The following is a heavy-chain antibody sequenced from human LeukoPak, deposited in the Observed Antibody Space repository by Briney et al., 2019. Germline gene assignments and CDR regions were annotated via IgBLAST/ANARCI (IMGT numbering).Heavy chain of an antibody. CDR3: ARDRHIAVFGVVPHRWFDP. V-gene: IGHV4-31*03. CDR2: IYYNGST. CDR1: GGSISSSGYY. J-gene: IGHJ5*02. Sequence: SETLSLTCTVSGGSISSSGYYWSWIRQHPGKGLEWIGNIYYNGSTNYHPSLKSRLSISLDTAKNQISLKLSSVTAADTAVYYCARDRHIAVFGVVPHRWFDPWGQGALVTVSP. D-gene: IGHD3-3*01.